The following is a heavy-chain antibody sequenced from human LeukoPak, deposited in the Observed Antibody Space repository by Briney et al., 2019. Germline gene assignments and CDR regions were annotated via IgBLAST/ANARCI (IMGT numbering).Heavy chain of an antibody. Sequence: GGSLRLSCAASGFTFSSYDMHWVRQATGKGLEWVSAIGTAGDTYYPGSVKGRFTISRENAKNSLYLQMNSLRAEDTAVYYCARGPPYYYDSSGYLDYWGQGTLVTVSS. V-gene: IGHV3-13*01. J-gene: IGHJ4*02. CDR2: IGTAGDT. CDR3: ARGPPYYYDSSGYLDY. CDR1: GFTFSSYD. D-gene: IGHD3-22*01.